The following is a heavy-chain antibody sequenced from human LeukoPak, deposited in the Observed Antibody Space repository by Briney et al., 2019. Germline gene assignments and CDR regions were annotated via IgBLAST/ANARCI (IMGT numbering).Heavy chain of an antibody. V-gene: IGHV1-8*03. J-gene: IGHJ4*02. Sequence: ASVKVSCKASGYTFTSYDINWVRQATGQGLEWMGWMNPNSGNTGYAQKFQGRVTITRNTSISTAYMELSSLRSEDTAVYYCARARVGATDHDYWGQGTLVTVSS. CDR1: GYTFTSYD. CDR3: ARARVGATDHDY. CDR2: MNPNSGNT. D-gene: IGHD1-26*01.